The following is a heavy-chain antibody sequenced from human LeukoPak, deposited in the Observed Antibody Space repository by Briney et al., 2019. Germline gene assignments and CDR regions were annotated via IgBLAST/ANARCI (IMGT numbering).Heavy chain of an antibody. D-gene: IGHD5-18*01. V-gene: IGHV3-74*01. J-gene: IGHJ5*02. CDR2: TNSDGSSI. Sequence: PGGSLRLSCGASGFYFSSYSMNWVRQAPGKGLVWVSRTNSDGSSISYADSVKGRFTISRDNAKNTLYLQIDSLRVEDTAVYYCAREYQVTARFDPWGQGTLVTVSS. CDR1: GFYFSSYS. CDR3: AREYQVTARFDP.